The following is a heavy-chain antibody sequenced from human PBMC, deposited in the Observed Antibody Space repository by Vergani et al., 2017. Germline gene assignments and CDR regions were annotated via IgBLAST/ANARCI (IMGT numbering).Heavy chain of an antibody. CDR1: GFTFSSYS. CDR2: ISSSSRTI. D-gene: IGHD2-2*01. V-gene: IGHV3-48*01. Sequence: EVQLVESGGGLVQPGGSLRLSCAASGFTFSSYSMNWVRQAPGKGLEWVSYISSSSRTIYYADSVKGRFTISRDNAKNSLYLQMNSLRAEDTAVYYCAGRRNVVPAPRPLYYMDVWGKGTTVTVSS. CDR3: AGRRNVVPAPRPLYYMDV. J-gene: IGHJ6*03.